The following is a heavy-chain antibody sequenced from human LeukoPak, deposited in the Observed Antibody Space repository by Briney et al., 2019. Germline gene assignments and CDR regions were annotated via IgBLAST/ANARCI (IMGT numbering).Heavy chain of an antibody. CDR3: ARRAYSSGYFFDY. D-gene: IGHD3-22*01. CDR1: GCSISSYY. V-gene: IGHV4-4*09. J-gene: IGHJ4*02. CDR2: IYTSGST. Sequence: SETLSLTCTVSGCSISSYYWSWIRQPPGKGLEWIGYIYTSGSTNYNPSLKSRVTISVDTSKNQFSLKLSSVTAADTAVYYCARRAYSSGYFFDYWGQGTLVTVSS.